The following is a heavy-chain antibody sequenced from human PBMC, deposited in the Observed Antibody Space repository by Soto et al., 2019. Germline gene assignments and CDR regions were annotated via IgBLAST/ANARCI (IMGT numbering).Heavy chain of an antibody. V-gene: IGHV4-59*01. Sequence: SETLSLTCTVSGGSISNYSRSWIRQPPGKGLEWIGYIYYNGNTNYNPSLKSRVTISVDTSKKQFSLKVNSVTAADTVVYYCARHCHFYDDNVYFYAMDVWGQGTTVT. CDR1: GGSISNYS. CDR2: IYYNGNT. CDR3: ARHCHFYDDNVYFYAMDV. D-gene: IGHD3-22*01. J-gene: IGHJ6*01.